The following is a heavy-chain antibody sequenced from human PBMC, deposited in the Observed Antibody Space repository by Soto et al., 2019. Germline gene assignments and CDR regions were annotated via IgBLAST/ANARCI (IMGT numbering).Heavy chain of an antibody. CDR3: ARDSSGMDV. D-gene: IGHD6-6*01. V-gene: IGHV4-61*01. CDR1: GGSVSRGSYY. CDR2: IYYSGST. J-gene: IGHJ6*02. Sequence: QVQLQESGPGLVKPSETLSLTCTVSGGSVSRGSYYWSWIRQPPGKGLEWIGYIYYSGSTNYNPSLKSRVTISVDTSKNQFSLKLSSVTAAGTAVYYCARDSSGMDVWGQGTTVTVSS.